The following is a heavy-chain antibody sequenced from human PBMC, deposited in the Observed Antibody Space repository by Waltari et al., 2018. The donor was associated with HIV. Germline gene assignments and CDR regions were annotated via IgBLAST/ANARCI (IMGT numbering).Heavy chain of an antibody. CDR3: ARDLWPEDF. CDR1: GFTFTSYY. J-gene: IGHJ4*02. D-gene: IGHD2-21*01. CDR2: INQDGTKK. Sequence: EVQLVESGGGLVQPGGSLRPSCVASGFTFTSYYMSWVRQAPGEGLEWVANINQDGTKKFYVDSVKGRFTISRDNAKNSVYLQINSLRAEDSAIYYCARDLWPEDFWGQGTLVTVSS. V-gene: IGHV3-7*01.